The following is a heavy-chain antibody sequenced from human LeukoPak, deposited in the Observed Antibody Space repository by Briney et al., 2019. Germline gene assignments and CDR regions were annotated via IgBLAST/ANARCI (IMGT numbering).Heavy chain of an antibody. CDR2: ISGTGGST. CDR3: AKVYCSSTSCYEGWFDYYFDY. D-gene: IGHD2-2*01. CDR1: RFTFGSYA. Sequence: PGGSLRLSCAASRFTFGSYAMSWVSQAPGKGLEWVSAISGTGGSTYYADSVKGRFTISRDNSKNTLYLQMNSLRAEDTAVYYCAKVYCSSTSCYEGWFDYYFDYWGQGTLVTVSS. J-gene: IGHJ4*02. V-gene: IGHV3-23*01.